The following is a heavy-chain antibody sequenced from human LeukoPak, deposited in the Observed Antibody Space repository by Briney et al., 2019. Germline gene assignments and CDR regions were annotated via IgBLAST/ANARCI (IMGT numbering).Heavy chain of an antibody. D-gene: IGHD2-2*01. CDR2: ISWNSGSI. V-gene: IGHV3-9*03. CDR3: AASSTSRGHFDY. J-gene: IGHJ4*02. Sequence: GRSLRLSCAASGFTFDDYAMHWVRQAPGKGLEWVSGISWNSGSIGYADSVKGRFTISRDNAKNSLYLQMNSLRAEDMALYYCAASSTSRGHFDYWGQGTLVTVSS. CDR1: GFTFDDYA.